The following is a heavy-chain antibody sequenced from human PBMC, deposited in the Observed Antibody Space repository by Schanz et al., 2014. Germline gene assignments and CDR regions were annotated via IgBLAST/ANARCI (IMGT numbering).Heavy chain of an antibody. CDR3: AREVGLYDRGWFGP. Sequence: QVHLVQSGAEVKKPGSSVKVSCKASGCTFSSDTFSWVRQAPGQGLEWMGRIVPIAGITNYAQRFQGRVTITADKSSDTAYMELSSLRSEDTAVYYCAREVGLYDRGWFGPWGQGTLVTVSS. D-gene: IGHD3-22*01. V-gene: IGHV1-69*08. J-gene: IGHJ5*02. CDR1: GCTFSSDT. CDR2: IVPIAGIT.